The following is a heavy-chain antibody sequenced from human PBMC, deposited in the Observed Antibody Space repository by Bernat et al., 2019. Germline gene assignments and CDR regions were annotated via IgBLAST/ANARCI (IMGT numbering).Heavy chain of an antibody. CDR1: GFTFSSYS. V-gene: IGHV3-64*01. CDR2: ICSNGGST. J-gene: IGHJ6*03. CDR3: ARYIRRFYYYMDV. D-gene: IGHD3-16*01. Sequence: EVRLVESGGGLVQPGGSLRLSCAASGFTFSSYSMHWVRQAPGKGLEYVSAICSNGGSTYYANSVKGRFTISRDNSKNTLYLQMGSMGAEDMAVYYCARYIRRFYYYMDVWGKGTTVTVSS.